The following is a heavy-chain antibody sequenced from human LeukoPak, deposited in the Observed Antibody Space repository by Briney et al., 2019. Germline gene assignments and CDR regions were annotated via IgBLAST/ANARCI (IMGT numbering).Heavy chain of an antibody. CDR2: ISGYNGHT. Sequence: ASVKVSCKASGYTFSRYGISWVRQAPGQGLEWMGWISGYNGHTKYAQKVQGRVTMSTDTSTTTVYMELRSLISDDTGVYYCARGQTNRLLWVGELVSNINPFDYWGQGTLVTVSS. CDR1: GYTFSRYG. D-gene: IGHD3-10*01. J-gene: IGHJ4*02. CDR3: ARGQTNRLLWVGELVSNINPFDY. V-gene: IGHV1-18*01.